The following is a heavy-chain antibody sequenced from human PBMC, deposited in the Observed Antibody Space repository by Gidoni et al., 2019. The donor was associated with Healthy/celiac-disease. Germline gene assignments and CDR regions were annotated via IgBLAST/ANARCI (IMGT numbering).Heavy chain of an antibody. Sequence: QVQLQQWGAGLLKPSETLSLTCAVYGGYFSGYYWSWIRQPPGKGLEWIGEINHSASTNYNPSLKSRVTISVDTSKNQFSLKLSSVTAADTAVYYCARGRRYCSSTSCFGYNWFDPWGQGTLVTVSS. CDR1: GGYFSGYY. J-gene: IGHJ5*02. V-gene: IGHV4-34*01. D-gene: IGHD2-2*01. CDR2: INHSAST. CDR3: ARGRRYCSSTSCFGYNWFDP.